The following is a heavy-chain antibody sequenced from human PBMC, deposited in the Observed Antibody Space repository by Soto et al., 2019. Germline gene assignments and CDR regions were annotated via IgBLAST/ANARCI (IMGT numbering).Heavy chain of an antibody. V-gene: IGHV1-69*12. CDR1: GGTFSSFA. CDR3: ARPLFIDGDYVKVDDAFDI. CDR2: IIPIFGTA. Sequence: QVQLVQSGAEVKKPGSSVKVSCKASGGTFSSFAISWVRQAPAQGFEWMGGIIPIFGTATYAQKFQGRVTLTAEESTSTCYMELTSLRSDDTAVYYGARPLFIDGDYVKVDDAFDIWGQGTLVTVSS. J-gene: IGHJ3*02. D-gene: IGHD4-17*01.